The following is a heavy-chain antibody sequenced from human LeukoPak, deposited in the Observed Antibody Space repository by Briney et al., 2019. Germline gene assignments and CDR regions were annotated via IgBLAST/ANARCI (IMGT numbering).Heavy chain of an antibody. D-gene: IGHD6-6*01. CDR2: ISYDGSNK. CDR1: GFTFSSYG. J-gene: IGHJ4*02. Sequence: GGSLRLSCAASGFTFSSYGMHWVRQAPGKGLEWVAVISYDGSNKYYADSVKGRFTISRDNSKNTLYPQMNSLRAEDTAVYYCAKEEYSSSIDYWGQGTLVTVSS. CDR3: AKEEYSSSIDY. V-gene: IGHV3-30*18.